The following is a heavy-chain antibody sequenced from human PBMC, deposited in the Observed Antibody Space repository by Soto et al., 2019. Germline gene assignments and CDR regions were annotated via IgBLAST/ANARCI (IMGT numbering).Heavy chain of an antibody. CDR1: GFTFSSYA. CDR3: AKGPTSYYYYYGMDV. V-gene: IGHV3-23*01. J-gene: IGHJ6*02. CDR2: ISGSGGST. Sequence: EVQLLESGGGLVQPGGSLRLSCAASGFTFSSYAMSWVRQAPGKGLEWVSAISGSGGSTYYADSVKGRFTISRDNSKNTLYLQMNSLRAEDTAAYYCAKGPTSYYYYYGMDVWGQGTTVTVSS.